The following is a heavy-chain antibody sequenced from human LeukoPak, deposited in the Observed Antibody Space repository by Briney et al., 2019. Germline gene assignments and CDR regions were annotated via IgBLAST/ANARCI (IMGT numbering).Heavy chain of an antibody. Sequence: GGSLRLSCAVSGFTFSSYWMTWVRQAPGKGLEWVASIKEDGSEKYYEDSVKGRFTISRDNAKNSLYLQMNSLRAEDTAVYYCARDHLPSYYLPDYWGRGTLVTVSS. CDR2: IKEDGSEK. CDR3: ARDHLPSYYLPDY. CDR1: GFTFSSYW. V-gene: IGHV3-7*04. D-gene: IGHD1-26*01. J-gene: IGHJ4*02.